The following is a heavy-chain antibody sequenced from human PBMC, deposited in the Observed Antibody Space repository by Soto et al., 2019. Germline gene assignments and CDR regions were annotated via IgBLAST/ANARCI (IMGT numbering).Heavy chain of an antibody. D-gene: IGHD3-16*01. CDR1: GFTFSSYA. V-gene: IGHV3-30-3*01. Sequence: GGSLRLSCAASGFTFSSYAMHWVRQAPGKGPEWVAVISYDGSNKYYADSVKGRFTISRDNSKNTLYLQMNSLRAEDTAVYYCAREGGGDYYYYGMDVWGQGTTVTVSS. J-gene: IGHJ6*02. CDR2: ISYDGSNK. CDR3: AREGGGDYYYYGMDV.